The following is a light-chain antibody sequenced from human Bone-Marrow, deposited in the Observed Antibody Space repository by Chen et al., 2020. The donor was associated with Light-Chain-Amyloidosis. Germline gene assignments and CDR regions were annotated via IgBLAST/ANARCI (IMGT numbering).Light chain of an antibody. Sequence: YVLSQTPSVSVAPGQPARITCGGSNIGTKSVHWYQQKPGQAPVLVVYEDSDRPSGIPDRFSGSNFGKTATLTISRVEVGDEADYYCQVWNNPTDHWVFGGGTKLTVL. J-gene: IGLJ3*02. V-gene: IGLV3-21*02. CDR1: NIGTKS. CDR2: EDS. CDR3: QVWNNPTDHWV.